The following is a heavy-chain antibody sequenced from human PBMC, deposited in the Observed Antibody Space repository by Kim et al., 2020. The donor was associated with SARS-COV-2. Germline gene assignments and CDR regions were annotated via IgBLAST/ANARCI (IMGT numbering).Heavy chain of an antibody. J-gene: IGHJ5*02. V-gene: IGHV3-74*01. D-gene: IGHD6-13*01. Sequence: SYADSVKGRFTISRDNAKNTLYLQMNSLRAEDTAVYYCARDGYPKGWFDPWGQGTLVTVSS. CDR3: ARDGYPKGWFDP.